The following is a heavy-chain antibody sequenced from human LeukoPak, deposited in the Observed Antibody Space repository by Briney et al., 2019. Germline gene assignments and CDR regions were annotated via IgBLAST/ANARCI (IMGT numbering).Heavy chain of an antibody. CDR2: ISSSSSTI. D-gene: IGHD6-19*01. J-gene: IGHJ4*02. CDR3: ARDRSIAVAGIDY. Sequence: GGSLRLSCAASGFTFSSYSMNWVRQAPGKGLEWVSYISSSSSTIYYVDSMKGRFTISRDNAKNSLYLQMNSLRAEDTALYYCARDRSIAVAGIDYWGQGTLVTVSS. V-gene: IGHV3-48*01. CDR1: GFTFSSYS.